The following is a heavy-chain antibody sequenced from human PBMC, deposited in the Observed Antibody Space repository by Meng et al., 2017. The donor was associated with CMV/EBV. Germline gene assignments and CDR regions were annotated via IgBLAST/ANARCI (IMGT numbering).Heavy chain of an antibody. D-gene: IGHD2-2*01. J-gene: IGHJ6*02. CDR3: AKDGCSSTSCLPPYYYYGMDV. CDR2: RWYDGSNK. CDR1: YG. Sequence: YGIHWVRQAPGNGLEWVAVRWYDGSNKYYADSVKGRSTISRDNSKNTLYLQMNSLRAEDTAVYYCAKDGCSSTSCLPPYYYYGMDVWGQGTMVTVSS. V-gene: IGHV3-33*06.